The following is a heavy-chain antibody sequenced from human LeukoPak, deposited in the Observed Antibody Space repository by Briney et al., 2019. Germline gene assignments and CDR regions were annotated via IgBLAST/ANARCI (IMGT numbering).Heavy chain of an antibody. J-gene: IGHJ4*02. Sequence: SETLSLTCAVSGYSISSGYYWGWIRQPPGKGLEWIGSIYHSGSTYYNPSLKSRVTISVDTSKNQFSLKLSSVTAADTAVYYCARGISSMIGNSNYFDYWGQGTLVTVSS. D-gene: IGHD3-10*02. CDR3: ARGISSMIGNSNYFDY. CDR2: IYHSGST. V-gene: IGHV4-38-2*01. CDR1: GYSISSGYY.